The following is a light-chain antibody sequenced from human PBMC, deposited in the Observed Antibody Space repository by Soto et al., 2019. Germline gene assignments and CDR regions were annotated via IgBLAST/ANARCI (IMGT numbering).Light chain of an antibody. CDR2: RAS. J-gene: IGKJ4*01. Sequence: IPLTQSPSFLSASVGDRVTITCRASQDINRYVAWYQQQSGQAPKLLIYRASNLRPGVPSRFRGSGYGTEFALTSSNLQPEDFATYHCQQVDSYPLPFGGGT. V-gene: IGKV1-9*01. CDR3: QQVDSYPLP. CDR1: QDINRY.